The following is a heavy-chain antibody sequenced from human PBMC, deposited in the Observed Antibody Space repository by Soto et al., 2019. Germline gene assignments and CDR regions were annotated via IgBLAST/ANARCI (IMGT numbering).Heavy chain of an antibody. CDR3: ARDRGYCIGGSCDGDGMDV. V-gene: IGHV6-1*01. J-gene: IGHJ6*02. D-gene: IGHD2-15*01. Sequence: SQTLSLTCAISGDSVSSNSAAWNWIGQSPSRGLEWLGRTYYRSKWYNDYAVSVKSRITINPDTSKNQFSLQLNSVTPEDTAVYYCARDRGYCIGGSCDGDGMDVWCQGTTVT. CDR1: GDSVSSNSAA. CDR2: TYYRSKWYN.